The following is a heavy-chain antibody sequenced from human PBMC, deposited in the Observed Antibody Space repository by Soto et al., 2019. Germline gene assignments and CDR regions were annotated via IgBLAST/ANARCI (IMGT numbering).Heavy chain of an antibody. CDR2: FYYSGLT. J-gene: IGHJ6*03. V-gene: IGHV4-59*08. Sequence: QVQLQESGPGLVKPSETLSLTCAVSGASMNTYYWSWIRQPPGKGLEWIGYFYYSGLTNYNPSLTSRATISLDTSKNQFSLKLSSVTAADTAVYFCARGNTHGYYYMDVWGRGTTVTVSS. CDR1: GASMNTYY. D-gene: IGHD3-22*01. CDR3: ARGNTHGYYYMDV.